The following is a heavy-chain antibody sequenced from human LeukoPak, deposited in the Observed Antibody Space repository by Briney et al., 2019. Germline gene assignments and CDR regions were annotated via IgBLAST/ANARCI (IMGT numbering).Heavy chain of an antibody. J-gene: IGHJ2*01. CDR3: GRVVVVTATRSYWYFDL. Sequence: GGSLGLSCAASGFTFSSYAMSWVRQAPGKGLEWVSAISGSGGSTYYADSVKGRFTISRDNSKNTLYLQMNSLRAEDTAVYYCGRVVVVTATRSYWYFDLWGRGTLVTVSS. CDR2: ISGSGGST. V-gene: IGHV3-23*01. CDR1: GFTFSSYA. D-gene: IGHD2-21*02.